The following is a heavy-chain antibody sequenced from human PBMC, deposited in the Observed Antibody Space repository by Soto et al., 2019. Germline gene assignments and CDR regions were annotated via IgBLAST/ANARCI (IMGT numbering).Heavy chain of an antibody. D-gene: IGHD2-21*02. Sequence: LRLSCAASGFTFSSYAMHWVRQAPGKGLEWVAVISYDGSNKYYADSVKGRFTISRDNSKNTLYLQMNSLRAEDTAVYYCARDNGGVVVTAISGSFDYWGQGTLVTVSS. CDR1: GFTFSSYA. V-gene: IGHV3-30-3*01. J-gene: IGHJ4*02. CDR2: ISYDGSNK. CDR3: ARDNGGVVVTAISGSFDY.